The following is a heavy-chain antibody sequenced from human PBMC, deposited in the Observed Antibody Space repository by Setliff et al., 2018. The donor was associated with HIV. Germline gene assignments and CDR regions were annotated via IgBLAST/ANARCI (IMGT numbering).Heavy chain of an antibody. J-gene: IGHJ3*02. D-gene: IGHD6-19*01. CDR2: ISGFNGNT. CDR3: ARVPYRSAWFSGGHDAFDI. CDR1: GYIFTSYG. Sequence: ASVKVSCKASGYIFTSYGISWVRQAPGQGLEWMGWISGFNGNTKYAQSFQDRVAMTTETATSTAYMEMRSLRSDDTAVYFCARVPYRSAWFSGGHDAFDIWGQGTMVTVSS. V-gene: IGHV1-18*01.